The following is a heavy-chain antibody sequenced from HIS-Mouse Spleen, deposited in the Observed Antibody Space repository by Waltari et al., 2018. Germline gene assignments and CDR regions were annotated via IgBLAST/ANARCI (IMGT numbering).Heavy chain of an antibody. J-gene: IGHJ2*01. Sequence: QLQLQESGPGLVKPSETLSLTCTVSGGSISSSSYYWGWIRQPPGKGLEGIGSIYYRASADHNPSLKSRVTISVDTSKNQFSLKLSSVTAADTAVYYCAREIPYSSSWYDWYFDLWGRGTLVTVSS. CDR2: IYYRASA. D-gene: IGHD6-13*01. CDR3: AREIPYSSSWYDWYFDL. CDR1: GGSISSSSYY. V-gene: IGHV4-39*07.